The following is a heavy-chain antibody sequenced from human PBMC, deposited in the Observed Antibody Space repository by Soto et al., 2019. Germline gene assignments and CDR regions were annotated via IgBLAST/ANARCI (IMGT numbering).Heavy chain of an antibody. CDR1: GGSISSGGYS. CDR3: ARAGEAIFGVNYYYGMDV. D-gene: IGHD3-3*01. J-gene: IGHJ6*02. V-gene: IGHV4-31*11. Sequence: SETLSLTCAVSGGSISSGGYSWSWIRQPPGKGMEWIGYIYYSGSTSYNPSLKSRVTISVDTSKNHFSLKLSSVTAADTAVYYCARAGEAIFGVNYYYGMDVWGQGTTVTVSS. CDR2: IYYSGST.